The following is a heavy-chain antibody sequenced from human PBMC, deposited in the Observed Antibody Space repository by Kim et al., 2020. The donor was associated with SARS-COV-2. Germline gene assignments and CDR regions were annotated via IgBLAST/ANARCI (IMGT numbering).Heavy chain of an antibody. D-gene: IGHD4-4*01. CDR1: GDNVSVDSVA. V-gene: IGHV6-1*01. CDR2: TYYRSKWYN. Sequence: SQTLSLTCVISGDNVSVDSVAWNWIRQSPSRGLEWLGRTYYRSKWYNDYAVSVKGRITISPDTSKNQFSLLVNSVTPEDTAVYYCARDHQYSVDYWGQGTLVTVSS. CDR3: ARDHQYSVDY. J-gene: IGHJ4*02.